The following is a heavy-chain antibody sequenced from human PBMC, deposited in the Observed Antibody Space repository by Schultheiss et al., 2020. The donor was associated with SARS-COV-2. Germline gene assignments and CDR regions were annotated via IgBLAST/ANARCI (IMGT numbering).Heavy chain of an antibody. CDR3: APDGAAVAISGVYGMDV. V-gene: IGHV3-23*01. CDR1: GFTFSSYW. J-gene: IGHJ6*02. CDR2: ISGSGGST. Sequence: GGSLRLSCAASGFTFSSYWMHWVRQAPGKGLEWVSAISGSGGSTYYADSVKGRFTISRDNSKNTLYLQMNSLRAEDTAVYYCAPDGAAVAISGVYGMDVWGQGTTVTVSS. D-gene: IGHD6-19*01.